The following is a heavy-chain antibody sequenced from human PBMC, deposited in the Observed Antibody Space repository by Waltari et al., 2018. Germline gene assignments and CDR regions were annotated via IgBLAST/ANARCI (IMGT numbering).Heavy chain of an antibody. D-gene: IGHD1-1*01. J-gene: IGHJ2*01. CDR2: INPNSGGT. CDR3: AREATGTGPWYFDL. V-gene: IGHV1-2*02. CDR1: GSY. Sequence: GSYMHWVRQAPGQGLEWMGWINPNSGGTNYAQKFQGRVTMTRDTSISTAYMELSRLRSDDTAVYYCAREATGTGPWYFDLWGRGTLVTVSS.